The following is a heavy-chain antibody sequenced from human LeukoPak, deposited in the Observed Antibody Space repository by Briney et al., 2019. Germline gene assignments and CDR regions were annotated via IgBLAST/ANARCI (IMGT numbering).Heavy chain of an antibody. CDR3: ARALVGYYDSSGYTTLDY. CDR1: GYTFTGYY. CDR2: INPNSGGT. Sequence: ASVKVSCKASGYTFTGYYMHWVRQAPGQGLEWMGWINPNSGGTNYAQKFQGRVTMTRDTSISTAYMELSRLRSDDTAAYYCARALVGYYDSSGYTTLDYWGQGTLVTVSS. D-gene: IGHD3-22*01. V-gene: IGHV1-2*02. J-gene: IGHJ4*02.